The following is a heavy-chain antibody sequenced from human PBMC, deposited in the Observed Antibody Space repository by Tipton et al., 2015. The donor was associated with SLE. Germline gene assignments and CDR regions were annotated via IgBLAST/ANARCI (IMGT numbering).Heavy chain of an antibody. J-gene: IGHJ4*02. Sequence: SLRLSCAASGFTFSNYGMHWVRPAPGKGLEWVAFIGYAGSNEYYADSVTGRFTISRDNSRNTLYLHMKNLRTEDTAVYYCEKALGYCSSSKCYLDYWGQGTLVTVSS. V-gene: IGHV3-30*02. CDR1: GFTFSNYG. CDR2: IGYAGSNE. CDR3: EKALGYCSSSKCYLDY. D-gene: IGHD2-2*01.